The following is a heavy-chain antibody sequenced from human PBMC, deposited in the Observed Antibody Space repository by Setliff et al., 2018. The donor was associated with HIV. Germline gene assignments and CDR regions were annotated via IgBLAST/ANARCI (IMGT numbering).Heavy chain of an antibody. J-gene: IGHJ4*02. CDR2: IRYDGSNK. CDR3: AKIQNPQGYYYDSSGYYPHPGSPDY. Sequence: PGGSLRLSCAASGFTFSSYGMHWVRQAPGKGLEWVAFIRYDGSNKYYADSAKGRFTISRDNSKNTLYLQMNSLRAEDTAVYYCAKIQNPQGYYYDSSGYYPHPGSPDYWGQGTLVTVSS. V-gene: IGHV3-30*02. D-gene: IGHD3-22*01. CDR1: GFTFSSYG.